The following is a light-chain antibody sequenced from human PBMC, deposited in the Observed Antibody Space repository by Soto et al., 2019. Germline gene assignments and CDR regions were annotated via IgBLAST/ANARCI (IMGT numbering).Light chain of an antibody. V-gene: IGKV3D-15*01. Sequence: VLTQSPATLSVSPGERSTLSCRASQSVSSSLAWYQQKPGQAPRLLIYAASTRATGIPARFSGSGSGTEFTLTISSLQSEDFAIYYCQQYNNWLPITFGQGTKV. CDR2: AAS. CDR3: QQYNNWLPIT. J-gene: IGKJ1*01. CDR1: QSVSSS.